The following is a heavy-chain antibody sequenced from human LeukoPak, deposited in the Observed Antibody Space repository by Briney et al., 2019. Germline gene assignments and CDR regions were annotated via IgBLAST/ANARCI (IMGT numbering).Heavy chain of an antibody. CDR1: GFTFSSYA. CDR2: ISGSGGST. D-gene: IGHD2-8*01. V-gene: IGHV3-23*01. J-gene: IGHJ4*02. Sequence: GGSLRLSCAASGFTFSSYAMSWVRQAPGKGLEWVSAISGSGGSTYYADSVKGRFIIPRDNSKNTLYLQMNSLRAEDTAVYYFAYDSVLMVYAISPHYWGQGTLVTVSS. CDR3: AYDSVLMVYAISPHY.